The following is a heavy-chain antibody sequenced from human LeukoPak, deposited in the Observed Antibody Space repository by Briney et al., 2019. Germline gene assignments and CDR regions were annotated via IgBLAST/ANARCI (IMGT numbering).Heavy chain of an antibody. CDR1: GGSISSYY. CDR2: IYTSGST. V-gene: IGHV4-4*07. CDR3: ASGYYDFWSGWQHPYAFDI. Sequence: SETLSLTCTVSGGSISSYYWSWIRQPAGKGLEWIGRIYTSGSTNYNPSLKSRVTMSVDTSKNQFSLKLSSVTAADTAVYYCASGYYDFWSGWQHPYAFDIWGQGTMVTVSS. J-gene: IGHJ3*02. D-gene: IGHD3-3*01.